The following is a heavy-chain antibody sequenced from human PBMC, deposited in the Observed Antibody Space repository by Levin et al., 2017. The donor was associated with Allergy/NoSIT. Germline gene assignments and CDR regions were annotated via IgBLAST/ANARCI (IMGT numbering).Heavy chain of an antibody. V-gene: IGHV3-33*01. Sequence: SCEASGFTFSTFAMHWVRQAPGRGLEWVAIIYNDGNSKYYADSVKGRFTISSDNSKNMLYLQMNSLRAEDTAIYYCARDFESYSSGWYGWFDPWGQGTLVTVSS. D-gene: IGHD6-19*01. CDR3: ARDFESYSSGWYGWFDP. CDR1: GFTFSTFA. CDR2: IYNDGNSK. J-gene: IGHJ5*02.